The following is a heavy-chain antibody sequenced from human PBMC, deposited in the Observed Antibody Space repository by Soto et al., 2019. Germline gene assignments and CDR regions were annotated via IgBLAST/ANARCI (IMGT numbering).Heavy chain of an antibody. CDR2: IYYSGST. CDR1: GGSISSSSYY. Sequence: SETLSLTCTVSGGSISSSSYYWGWIRQPPGKGLEWIGSIYYSGSTYYNPSLKSRVTISVDTSKNQFSLKLSSVTAADTALYYCGKVLVGATGHTDSDSWGPGTLVTV. V-gene: IGHV4-39*01. CDR3: GKVLVGATGHTDSDS. J-gene: IGHJ4*02. D-gene: IGHD2-15*01.